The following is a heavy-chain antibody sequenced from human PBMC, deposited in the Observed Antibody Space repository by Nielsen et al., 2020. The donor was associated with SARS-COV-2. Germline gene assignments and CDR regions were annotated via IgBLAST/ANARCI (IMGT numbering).Heavy chain of an antibody. J-gene: IGHJ4*02. Sequence: GESLKISCAASGFTFSSYAMHWVRQAPGKGLEWVAVISYDGSNKYYADSVKGRFTISRDNSKNTLYLRMNSLRAEDTAVYYCARDQVGSSAGYFDYWGQGTLVTVSS. V-gene: IGHV3-30-3*01. CDR1: GFTFSSYA. CDR2: ISYDGSNK. CDR3: ARDQVGSSAGYFDY. D-gene: IGHD6-6*01.